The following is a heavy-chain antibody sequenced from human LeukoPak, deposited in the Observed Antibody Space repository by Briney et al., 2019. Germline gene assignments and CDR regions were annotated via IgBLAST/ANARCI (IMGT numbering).Heavy chain of an antibody. CDR2: IYTSGST. Sequence: PSETLSLTCTVSGGSISSGSYYWSWIRQPAGRGLEWIGRIYTSGSTNYNPSLKSRVTISVDTSKNQFSLKLSSVTAADTAVYYWAREIVVVPAAIHLYFDLWGRGTLVTVS. CDR1: GGSISSGSYY. J-gene: IGHJ2*01. CDR3: AREIVVVPAAIHLYFDL. V-gene: IGHV4-61*02. D-gene: IGHD2-2*02.